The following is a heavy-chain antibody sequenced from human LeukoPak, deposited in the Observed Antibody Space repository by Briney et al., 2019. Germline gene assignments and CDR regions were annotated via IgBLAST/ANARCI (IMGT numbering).Heavy chain of an antibody. CDR3: AKAEYYDYVWGSYRQNDAFDI. Sequence: GRSLRLSCAASGFTFSSYGMHWVRQAPGKGLEWVAVISYDGSNKYYADSVKGRFTISRDNSKNTLYLQMNSLRAEDTAVYYCAKAEYYDYVWGSYRQNDAFDIWGQGTMVTVSS. CDR2: ISYDGSNK. CDR1: GFTFSSYG. D-gene: IGHD3-16*02. J-gene: IGHJ3*02. V-gene: IGHV3-30*18.